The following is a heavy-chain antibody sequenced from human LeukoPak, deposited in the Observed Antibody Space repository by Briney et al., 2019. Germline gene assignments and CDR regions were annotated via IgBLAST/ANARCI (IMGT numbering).Heavy chain of an antibody. CDR2: INPSGGST. Sequence: ASLKVSCKASGYTFTSYYMHWVRQAPGHGLEWMGIINPSGGSTSYAQKFQGRVTMTRDTSTSTVYMELSSLRSEDTAVYYCATDRDGAAFDIWGQGTMVTVSS. CDR3: ATDRDGAAFDI. D-gene: IGHD4-17*01. V-gene: IGHV1-46*01. J-gene: IGHJ3*02. CDR1: GYTFTSYY.